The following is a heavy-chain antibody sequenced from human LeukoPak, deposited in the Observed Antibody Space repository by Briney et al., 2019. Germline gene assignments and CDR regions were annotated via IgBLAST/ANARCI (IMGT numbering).Heavy chain of an antibody. CDR3: ARVGNPLKDFDY. D-gene: IGHD1-14*01. CDR2: IDPNSGGT. V-gene: IGHV1-2*02. CDR1: GYTFTGYY. J-gene: IGHJ4*02. Sequence: GASVKVSCKASGYTFTGYYMHWVRQAPGQGPEWMGWIDPNSGGTNYAQKFQGRATMTRDTSISTAYMELSRLRSDDTAVYYCARVGNPLKDFDYWGQGTLVTVSS.